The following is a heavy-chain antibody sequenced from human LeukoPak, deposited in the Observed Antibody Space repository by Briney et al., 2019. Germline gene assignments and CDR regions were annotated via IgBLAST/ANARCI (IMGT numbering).Heavy chain of an antibody. Sequence: GGSLRLSCAASGFTFSSYEMNWVRQAPGKGLEWVSYISSSGSTIYYADSVKGRFTISRDNAKNSLYLQMNSLRAEDTAVYYCARARVQRSSYYYMDVWGKGTTVTISS. D-gene: IGHD1-1*01. J-gene: IGHJ6*03. V-gene: IGHV3-48*03. CDR3: ARARVQRSSYYYMDV. CDR2: ISSSGSTI. CDR1: GFTFSSYE.